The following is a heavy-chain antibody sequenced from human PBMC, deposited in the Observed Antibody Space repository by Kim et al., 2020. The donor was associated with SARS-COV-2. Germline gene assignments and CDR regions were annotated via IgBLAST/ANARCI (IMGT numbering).Heavy chain of an antibody. Sequence: GGSLRLSCAASGLTFSTYSVNWVRQAPGKGLEWVSFISSDGSAYYADSVKGRFTISRDNAKNSLSLQMNSRRDEDTAVYYCAREERCCIDGECFDVFD. J-gene: IGHJ3*02. CDR1: GLTFSTYS. V-gene: IGHV3-21*06. D-gene: IGHD2-8*01. CDR2: ISSDGSA. CDR3: AREERCCIDGECFDVFD.